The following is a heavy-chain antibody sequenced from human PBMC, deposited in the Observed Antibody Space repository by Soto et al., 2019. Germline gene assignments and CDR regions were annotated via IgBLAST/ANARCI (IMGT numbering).Heavy chain of an antibody. CDR2: INPSGGST. V-gene: IGHV1-46*03. CDR1: GYTFTSYY. Sequence: ASVKGSCKASGYTFTSYYMHWVRQAPGQGLEWMGIINPSGGSTSYAQKFQGRVTMTRDTSTSTVYMELSSLRSEDTAVYYCARIAGITGTGGAFDIWGQGTMVTVSS. D-gene: IGHD1-7*01. CDR3: ARIAGITGTGGAFDI. J-gene: IGHJ3*02.